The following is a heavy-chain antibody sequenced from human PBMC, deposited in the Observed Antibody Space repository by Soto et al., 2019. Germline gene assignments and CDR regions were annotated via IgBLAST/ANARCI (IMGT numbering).Heavy chain of an antibody. V-gene: IGHV1-3*01. Sequence: ASVKVSCKASGYTFTSYAMHWVRQAPGQRLEWMGWINAGNGNTKYSQKFQGRVTITRDTSASTAYMELSSLRSEDTAVYYCARDPDVVGAPSYYYGMDVWGQGTKVTVSS. CDR2: INAGNGNT. CDR3: ARDPDVVGAPSYYYGMDV. J-gene: IGHJ6*02. D-gene: IGHD1-26*01. CDR1: GYTFTSYA.